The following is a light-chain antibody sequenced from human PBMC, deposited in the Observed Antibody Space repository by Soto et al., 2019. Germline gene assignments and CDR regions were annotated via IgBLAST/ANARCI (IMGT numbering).Light chain of an antibody. CDR1: QDITTN. Sequence: DIQMTQSPSSLSASIGDRVTITCQASQDITTNLNWYQLKPGKAPNLLIFDASSLERGVPSRFSGSGSGTHFTLTIISLQPEDIATYFCQQYDNIPRTFGQGTRLEIK. V-gene: IGKV1-33*01. J-gene: IGKJ5*01. CDR2: DAS. CDR3: QQYDNIPRT.